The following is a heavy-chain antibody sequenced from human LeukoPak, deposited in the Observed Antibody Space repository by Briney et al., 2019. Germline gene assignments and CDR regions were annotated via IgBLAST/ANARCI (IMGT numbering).Heavy chain of an antibody. Sequence: GGSLRLSCAASGFTFSAYGMHWVRQAPGKGLEWVAVIWRDGSNENYPDSVKGRFTISRDNSKNTLFLQMNSLRTEDTAVYYCARDFGARPFDIWGQGTMVAVSS. CDR3: ARDFGARPFDI. V-gene: IGHV3-33*01. J-gene: IGHJ3*02. CDR1: GFTFSAYG. D-gene: IGHD3-10*01. CDR2: IWRDGSNE.